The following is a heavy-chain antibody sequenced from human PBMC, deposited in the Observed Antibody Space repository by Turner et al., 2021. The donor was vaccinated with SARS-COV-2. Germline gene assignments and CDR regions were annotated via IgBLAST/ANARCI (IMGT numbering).Heavy chain of an antibody. Sequence: QLQLQESGPGLVKPSETLSLTCTVSGGSISSSSYYWGWIRQPPGKGLEWIGSIYYSGSTYYNPSLKSRVTISVDTSKNQFSLKLSSVTAADTAVYYCARLVRRAEYYFDYWGREPWSPSPQ. D-gene: IGHD3-10*01. CDR2: IYYSGST. CDR1: GGSISSSSYY. CDR3: ARLVRRAEYYFDY. J-gene: IGHJ4*02. V-gene: IGHV4-39*01.